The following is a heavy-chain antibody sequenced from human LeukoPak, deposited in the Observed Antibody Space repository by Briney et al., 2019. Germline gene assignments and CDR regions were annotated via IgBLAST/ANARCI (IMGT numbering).Heavy chain of an antibody. Sequence: GASVKVSCKASGGTFSSYAISWVRQAPGQGLEWMGGIVPIFGTANYAQKFQGRVTITTDESTSTAYMELSSLRSEDTAVYYCASSDRREWMYYYDSSGYFTPLFDYWGQGTLVTVSS. CDR3: ASSDRREWMYYYDSSGYFTPLFDY. V-gene: IGHV1-69*05. CDR2: IVPIFGTA. D-gene: IGHD3-22*01. J-gene: IGHJ4*02. CDR1: GGTFSSYA.